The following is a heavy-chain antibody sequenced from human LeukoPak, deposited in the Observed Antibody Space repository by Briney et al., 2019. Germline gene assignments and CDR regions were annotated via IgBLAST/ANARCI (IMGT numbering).Heavy chain of an antibody. Sequence: SETLSLTCTVSGGSISSYYWSWIRQPPGKGLEWIGYIYYSGSTNYNPSLKSRVTMSVDTSKNQFSLKLNSVTAADTAVYYCARRPDYYDSYYGMDVWGQGTTVTVSS. CDR2: IYYSGST. J-gene: IGHJ6*02. CDR1: GGSISSYY. CDR3: ARRPDYYDSYYGMDV. D-gene: IGHD3-10*01. V-gene: IGHV4-59*01.